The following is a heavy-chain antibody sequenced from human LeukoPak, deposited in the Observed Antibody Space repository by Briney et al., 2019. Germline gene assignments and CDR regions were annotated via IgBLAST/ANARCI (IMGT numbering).Heavy chain of an antibody. CDR1: GGSISSYY. J-gene: IGHJ4*02. Sequence: SETLSLTCTASGGSISSYYWSWIRQPPGKGLEWIGYIYYSGSTNYNPSLKSRVTISVDTSKNQFSLKLSSVTAADTAVYYCARTYYDFWSGHRYYFDYWGQGALVTVSS. CDR2: IYYSGST. D-gene: IGHD3-3*01. CDR3: ARTYYDFWSGHRYYFDY. V-gene: IGHV4-59*01.